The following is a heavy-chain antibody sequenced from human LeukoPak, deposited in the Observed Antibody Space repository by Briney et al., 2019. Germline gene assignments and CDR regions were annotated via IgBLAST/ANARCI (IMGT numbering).Heavy chain of an antibody. D-gene: IGHD5-24*01. Sequence: GRALRLSCAASGFTFDDYAMHWVRQAPGKGLEWVSGISWNSGTIGYADSVKGRFTISRDNAKNSLYLQMNSLRAEDTALYYCAKEGDGYNYFDYWGQGTLATVSS. CDR3: AKEGDGYNYFDY. V-gene: IGHV3-9*01. CDR1: GFTFDDYA. CDR2: ISWNSGTI. J-gene: IGHJ4*02.